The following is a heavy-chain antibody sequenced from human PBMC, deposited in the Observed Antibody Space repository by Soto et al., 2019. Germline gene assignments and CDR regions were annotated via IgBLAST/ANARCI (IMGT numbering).Heavy chain of an antibody. Sequence: TGGSSGYSITCGYYWGWIRQHPGKGLDWIGSIYHSGNTYYNPSLKSRVTISVDTSKNQFSLRLSSVTAADTAVYYCAREGGTYCSGGSCYSDYYYYTMDVWGQGTTVTVPS. CDR3: AREGGTYCSGGSCYSDYYYYTMDV. V-gene: IGHV4-38-2*02. CDR1: GYSITCGYY. D-gene: IGHD2-15*01. J-gene: IGHJ6*01. CDR2: IYHSGNT.